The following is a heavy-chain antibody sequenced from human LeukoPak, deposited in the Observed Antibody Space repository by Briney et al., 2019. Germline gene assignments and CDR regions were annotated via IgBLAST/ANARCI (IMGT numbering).Heavy chain of an antibody. V-gene: IGHV4-4*02. CDR3: ARTEAAAGRGPPDY. CDR2: IYHSGST. J-gene: IGHJ4*02. Sequence: PSETLSLTCAVSDGSISSSNWWSWVRQPPGKGLEWIGEIYHSGSTNYNPSLKSRVTISVDKSKNQFSLKLSSVTAADTAVYYCARTEAAAGRGPPDYWGQGTLVTVSS. D-gene: IGHD6-13*01. CDR1: DGSISSSNW.